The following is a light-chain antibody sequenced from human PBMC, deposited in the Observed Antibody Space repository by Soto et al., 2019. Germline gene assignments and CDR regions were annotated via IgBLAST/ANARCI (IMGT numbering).Light chain of an antibody. CDR1: SSDIGGYHY. V-gene: IGLV2-14*01. CDR2: EVS. J-gene: IGLJ2*01. CDR3: SSYATSDIVV. Sequence: QSALIQPASVSGSPGQSITISCTGTSSDIGGYHYVSWYQQHPGKAPKLIIFEVSDRPSGVSDRFSGSKSGNTASLTISGLQAEDEADYYCSSYATSDIVVFGGGTKLTVL.